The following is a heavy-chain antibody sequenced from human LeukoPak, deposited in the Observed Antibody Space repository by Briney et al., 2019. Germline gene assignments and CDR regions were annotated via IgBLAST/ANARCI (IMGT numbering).Heavy chain of an antibody. D-gene: IGHD3-3*01. V-gene: IGHV3-23*01. CDR1: GFTFSSYA. CDR3: AKSNVDDFWSGYDY. J-gene: IGHJ4*02. Sequence: PGGSLRLSRAASGFTFSSYAMTWVRQAPGKGLEWVSIIGGSGDSPYYADSVKGRFTISRDNSKNTLFLQMNSLRAEDTALYYCAKSNVDDFWSGYDYWGQGTLVTVSS. CDR2: IGGSGDSP.